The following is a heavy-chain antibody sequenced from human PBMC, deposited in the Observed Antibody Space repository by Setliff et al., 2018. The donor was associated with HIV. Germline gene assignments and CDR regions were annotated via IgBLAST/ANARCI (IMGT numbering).Heavy chain of an antibody. CDR2: IHYNGRT. CDR3: ARYTSKPDWFDP. CDR1: GDSITNDDYY. J-gene: IGHJ5*02. Sequence: PSETLSLTCTVSGDSITNDDYYWGWIRQPPGKGLEWIAIIHYNGRTYYDPSLKSRVTIFVDTSKTQFYLKLRSVTASDTAVYYCARYTSKPDWFDPWGQGTLVTVSS. V-gene: IGHV4-39*01. D-gene: IGHD2-2*02.